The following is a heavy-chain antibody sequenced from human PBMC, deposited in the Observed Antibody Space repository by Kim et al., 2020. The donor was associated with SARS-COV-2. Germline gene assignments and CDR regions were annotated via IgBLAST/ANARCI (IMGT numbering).Heavy chain of an antibody. Sequence: SETLSLTCAVYGGSFSGYYWSWIRQPPGKGLEWIGEINHSGSTNYNPSLKSRVTISVDTSKNQFSLKLSSVTAADTAVYYCARALATIRPFLEWLSPYQHGPFDPWGQGTLVTVSS. CDR1: GGSFSGYY. CDR2: INHSGST. V-gene: IGHV4-34*01. CDR3: ARALATIRPFLEWLSPYQHGPFDP. J-gene: IGHJ5*02. D-gene: IGHD3-3*01.